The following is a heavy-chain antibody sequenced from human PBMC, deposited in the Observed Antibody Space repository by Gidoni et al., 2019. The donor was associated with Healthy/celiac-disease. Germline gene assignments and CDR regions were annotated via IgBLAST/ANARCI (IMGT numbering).Heavy chain of an antibody. J-gene: IGHJ6*02. CDR3: AKGGMVAANYYYGMDV. CDR2: ISGSGGST. Sequence: EVQLFESGGGLVQPGGSLRLSCAASGFTFSSYAMSWVRQAPGKGLEWVSAISGSGGSTYYADSVKGRFTISRDNSKNTLYLQMNSLRAEDTAVYYCAKGGMVAANYYYGMDVWGQGTTVTVSS. CDR1: GFTFSSYA. V-gene: IGHV3-23*01. D-gene: IGHD2-15*01.